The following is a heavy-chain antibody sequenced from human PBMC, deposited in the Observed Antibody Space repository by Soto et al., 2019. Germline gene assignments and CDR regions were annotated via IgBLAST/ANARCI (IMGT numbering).Heavy chain of an antibody. CDR1: GYTFTGYY. CDR2: INPNSGGT. D-gene: IGHD6-13*01. CDR3: APSRNSTRWHYYYYGMDV. Sequence: ASVKVSCKASGYTFTGYYMHWVRQAPGQGLEWMGWINPNSGGTNYAQKFQGRVTMTRDTSISTAYMELSRLRSDDTAVYYCAPSRNSTRWHYYYYGMDVWGQGTTVTVSS. V-gene: IGHV1-2*02. J-gene: IGHJ6*02.